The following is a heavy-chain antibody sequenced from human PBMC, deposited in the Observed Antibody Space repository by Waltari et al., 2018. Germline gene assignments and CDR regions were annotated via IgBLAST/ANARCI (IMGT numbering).Heavy chain of an antibody. CDR2: IISDGSTT. Sequence: EVQLVESGGGLVQPGGSLGLPCPASGFPFSTYWMHWVRHAPGEGLVWVSRIISDGSTTNYADSVKGRFTISRDNAKNTLYLQMNSLRAEDTAVYYCTRTLAMDVWGQGTTVTVSS. J-gene: IGHJ6*02. D-gene: IGHD3-3*02. V-gene: IGHV3-74*01. CDR1: GFPFSTYW. CDR3: TRTLAMDV.